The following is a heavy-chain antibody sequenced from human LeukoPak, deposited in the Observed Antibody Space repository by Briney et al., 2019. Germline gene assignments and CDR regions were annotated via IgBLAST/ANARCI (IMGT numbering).Heavy chain of an antibody. D-gene: IGHD2-2*01. J-gene: IGHJ4*02. Sequence: GGSLRLSCAASGFTVSGNYMSWVRQAPGKGLDWVSVIHSGGSTYYADSVKGRFTISRDNSKNTLYLQMNSLRAEDTAVYYCAKEAIVVVPAAGDYWGQGTLVTVSS. V-gene: IGHV3-53*01. CDR3: AKEAIVVVPAAGDY. CDR1: GFTVSGNY. CDR2: IHSGGST.